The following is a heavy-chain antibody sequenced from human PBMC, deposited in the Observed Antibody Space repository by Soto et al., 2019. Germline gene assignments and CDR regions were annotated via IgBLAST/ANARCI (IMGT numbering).Heavy chain of an antibody. Sequence: GGSLRLSCAASGFTFCSYEMNWVRQAPGKGLEWVSYISSSGSTIYYADSVKGRFAISRDNAKNSLYLQMNSLRAEDTAVYYCVRVLRFLEWLFYFDYWGQGTLVTVSS. V-gene: IGHV3-48*03. D-gene: IGHD3-3*01. CDR2: ISSSGSTI. J-gene: IGHJ4*02. CDR1: GFTFCSYE. CDR3: VRVLRFLEWLFYFDY.